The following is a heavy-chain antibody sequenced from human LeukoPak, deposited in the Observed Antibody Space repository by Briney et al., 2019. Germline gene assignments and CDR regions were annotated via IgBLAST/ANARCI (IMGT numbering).Heavy chain of an antibody. Sequence: GGSLRLSCAASGFTFSSYDMHWVRQTTGKGLEWVSTIGTADDTYYPGSVKGRFTISRDDAKNTVDLQMNSLRGEDTAVYYCVRGRGSYGWFDPWGQGTLVTVSS. V-gene: IGHV3-13*01. CDR3: VRGRGSYGWFDP. J-gene: IGHJ5*02. D-gene: IGHD3-10*01. CDR1: GFTFSSYD. CDR2: IGTADDT.